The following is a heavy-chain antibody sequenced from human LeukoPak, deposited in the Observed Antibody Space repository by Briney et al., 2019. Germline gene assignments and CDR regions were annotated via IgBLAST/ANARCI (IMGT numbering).Heavy chain of an antibody. CDR3: ATEHSSGWTYDY. V-gene: IGHV1-2*02. CDR2: INPNSGGT. J-gene: IGHJ4*02. Sequence: ASVKVSCKASGYTFTGYYMHWVRQAPGQGLEWMGWINPNSGGTNYAQKFQGRVTMTRDTSISTAYMELSSLRSEDTAVYYCATEHSSGWTYDYWGQGTLVTVSS. D-gene: IGHD6-19*01. CDR1: GYTFTGYY.